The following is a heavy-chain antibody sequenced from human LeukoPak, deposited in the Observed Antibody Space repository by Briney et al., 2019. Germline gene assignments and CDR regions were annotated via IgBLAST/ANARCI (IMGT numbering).Heavy chain of an antibody. D-gene: IGHD3-10*01. J-gene: IGHJ4*02. Sequence: GASVKVSCKASGYIFTSYNIYWVRQAPGQGLEWMGIINPSGGSTSYAQKFQGRVTMTRDTSTSTVYMELSSLRSEDTAVYYCARGGGILLWFGELLSDSEPRDYWGQGTLVTVSS. V-gene: IGHV1-46*01. CDR2: INPSGGST. CDR3: ARGGGILLWFGELLSDSEPRDY. CDR1: GYIFTSYN.